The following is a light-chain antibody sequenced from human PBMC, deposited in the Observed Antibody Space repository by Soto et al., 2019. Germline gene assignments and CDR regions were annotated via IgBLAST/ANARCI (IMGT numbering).Light chain of an antibody. V-gene: IGLV1-40*01. CDR1: TSNIGAGYD. CDR2: GNT. Sequence: QSVLTQPPSVSGAPGQRVTIACTGSTSNIGAGYDVHWYQQLPGTAPKVLIHGNTNRPSGVPDRFSGSKSGTSASLAITGLQAEDEADYYCQSYDSSLSGSYVFGTGTKLTVL. CDR3: QSYDSSLSGSYV. J-gene: IGLJ1*01.